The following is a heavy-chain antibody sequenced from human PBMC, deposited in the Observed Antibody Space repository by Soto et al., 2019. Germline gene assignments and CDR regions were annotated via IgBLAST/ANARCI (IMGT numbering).Heavy chain of an antibody. J-gene: IGHJ2*01. CDR3: AREYSSGNRYCDL. CDR1: GGSISSSNW. CDR2: SYHRGST. Sequence: QVQLQESGPGLVKPSGTLSLTCAVSGGSISSSNWWSWVRQPPGKGLEWIGESYHRGSTNYNPSLKSRVTLSVDKSKNQFSLKRSSVNAADTAVYYCAREYSSGNRYCDLWGRGTLVTVSS. D-gene: IGHD6-19*01. V-gene: IGHV4-4*02.